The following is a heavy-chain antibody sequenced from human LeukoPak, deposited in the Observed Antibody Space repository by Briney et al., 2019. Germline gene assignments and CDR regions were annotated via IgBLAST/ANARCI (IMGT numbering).Heavy chain of an antibody. J-gene: IGHJ4*02. V-gene: IGHV3-21*01. Sequence: GGSLRLSCAASGFTFSSYSMNWVRQAPGKGLEWVSSISSSSSYIYYADSVEGRFTISRDNAKNSLYLQMNSLRAEDTAVYYCAREVLGYCSGGSCYSGGDYWGQGTLVTVSS. D-gene: IGHD2-15*01. CDR3: AREVLGYCSGGSCYSGGDY. CDR1: GFTFSSYS. CDR2: ISSSSSYI.